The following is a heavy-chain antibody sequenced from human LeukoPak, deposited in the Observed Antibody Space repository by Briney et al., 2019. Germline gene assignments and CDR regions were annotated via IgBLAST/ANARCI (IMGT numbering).Heavy chain of an antibody. Sequence: GGSLRLSCAASGFTFSGYWMSWVRQAPGKGLEWVANIKQDGSEIYYVDSVKGRFTISRDNTKNSLYLQMNSLRVEDTAVYYCARDSSGLLWFGEFYYRGQGTLVTVSS. CDR3: ARDSSGLLWFGEFYY. J-gene: IGHJ4*02. V-gene: IGHV3-7*01. CDR1: GFTFSGYW. CDR2: IKQDGSEI. D-gene: IGHD3-10*01.